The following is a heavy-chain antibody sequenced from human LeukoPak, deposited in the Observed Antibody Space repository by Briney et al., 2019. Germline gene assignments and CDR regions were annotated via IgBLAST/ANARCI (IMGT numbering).Heavy chain of an antibody. CDR2: IRNKAYGGTI. V-gene: IGHV3-49*03. Sequence: SLRLSCTASGFTFDDYAMSWFRQAPGKGLEWISFIRNKAYGGTIEYAASVKGSFTVSRDDSKSIAYLQMNSLGTEDTAVYYCTREPPQGPVGGIDYWGQGTLATVSS. CDR3: TREPPQGPVGGIDY. D-gene: IGHD1-26*01. CDR1: GFTFDDYA. J-gene: IGHJ4*02.